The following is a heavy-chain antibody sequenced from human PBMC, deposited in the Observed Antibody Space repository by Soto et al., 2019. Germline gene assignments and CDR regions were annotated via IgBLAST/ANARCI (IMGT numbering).Heavy chain of an antibody. CDR3: ARDPYCSGGSCYGGY. CDR1: GGTFSSYA. Sequence: QVQLVQSGAEVKKPGSSVKVSCKASGGTFSSYAISWVRQAPGQGLEWMGGIIPIFGTANYAQKFQGRVTITADESTSTASMELSSLRSEDKAVYYCARDPYCSGGSCYGGYWGQGTLVTVSS. CDR2: IIPIFGTA. D-gene: IGHD2-15*01. V-gene: IGHV1-69*12. J-gene: IGHJ4*02.